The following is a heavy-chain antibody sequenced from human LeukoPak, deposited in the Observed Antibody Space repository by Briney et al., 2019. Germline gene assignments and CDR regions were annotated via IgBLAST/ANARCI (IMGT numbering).Heavy chain of an antibody. J-gene: IGHJ3*02. Sequence: QPGRSLRLSCAASGFTFSSYAMHWVRQAPGKGLEWVAVISYDGSNKYYADSVKGRFTISRDNSKNTLYLQMNSLRAEDTAVYYCAKVRTMIAVAFDIWGQGTMVTVSS. V-gene: IGHV3-30*04. CDR1: GFTFSSYA. D-gene: IGHD3-22*01. CDR3: AKVRTMIAVAFDI. CDR2: ISYDGSNK.